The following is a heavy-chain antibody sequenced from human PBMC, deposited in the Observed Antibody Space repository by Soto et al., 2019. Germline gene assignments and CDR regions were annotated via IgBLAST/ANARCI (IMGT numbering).Heavy chain of an antibody. V-gene: IGHV1-8*01. J-gene: IGHJ4*02. CDR3: ARRPHCSGGICYYGLDN. D-gene: IGHD2-15*01. CDR1: GYTFTNSD. CDR2: MNPDSGHA. Sequence: QVQLVQSGAEVKKPGASVKVSCKASGYTFTNSDINWVRHAPGQGLEWMGWMNPDSGHAAYAQKFQVRVTLTTSTSTSTVYMAMRSLGSEDTAVYYFARRPHCSGGICYYGLDNWGQGTLVTVSS.